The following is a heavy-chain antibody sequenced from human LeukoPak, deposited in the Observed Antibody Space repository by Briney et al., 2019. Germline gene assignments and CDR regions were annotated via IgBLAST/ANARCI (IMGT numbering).Heavy chain of an antibody. Sequence: RGECLKISCQASGYIFTNYWIGWVRQMPGKGLESMGIIYPADSDTTYSPSFQGQVTISADKSINTVYLQWSSLKASDTAMYYCARQSRDGSKTRGYYFDYWGQGTLVTVSS. CDR2: IYPADSDT. V-gene: IGHV5-51*01. CDR1: GYIFTNYW. J-gene: IGHJ4*02. CDR3: ARQSRDGSKTRGYYFDY. D-gene: IGHD3-10*01.